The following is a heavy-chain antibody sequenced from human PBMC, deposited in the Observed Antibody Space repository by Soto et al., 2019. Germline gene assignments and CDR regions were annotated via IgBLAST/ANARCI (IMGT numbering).Heavy chain of an antibody. CDR1: GRSMSGYY. J-gene: IGHJ4*02. CDR3: AREDYYDTGYYVV. Sequence: SETQSLTCTVSGRSMSGYYWSWIRQPAGERLEWIGRIYTSGTTDFNPSLKGRVTMSVDTSKNQFSLRLTSVTAADTALYYCAREDYYDTGYYVVWGQGTQVTVYS. V-gene: IGHV4-4*07. CDR2: IYTSGTT. D-gene: IGHD3-9*01.